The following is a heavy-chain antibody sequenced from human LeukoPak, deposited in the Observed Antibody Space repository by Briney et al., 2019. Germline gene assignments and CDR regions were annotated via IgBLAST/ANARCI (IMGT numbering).Heavy chain of an antibody. J-gene: IGHJ4*02. D-gene: IGHD2-2*01. CDR1: GGTFSSYA. CDR2: INPNSGGT. V-gene: IGHV1-2*02. CDR3: AREDCSSTSCSEYYFDY. Sequence: ASVKVSCKASGGTFSSYAISWVRQAPGQGLEWMGWINPNSGGTNYAQKFQGRVTMTRDTSRSTAYMELSRLRSDDTAVYYCAREDCSSTSCSEYYFDYWGQGTLVTVSS.